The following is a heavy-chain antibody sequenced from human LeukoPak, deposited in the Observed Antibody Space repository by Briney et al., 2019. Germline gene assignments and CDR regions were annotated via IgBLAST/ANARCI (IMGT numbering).Heavy chain of an antibody. CDR1: GGSISSGGYY. CDR3: ARGVAVAGHPDY. Sequence: SQTLSLTCTVSGGSISSGGYYWSWIRQHPGKGLEWIGYIYYSGSTYYNPSLKSRVTISVDTSKNQFSLKLSSVTAADTAVCYCARGVAVAGHPDYWGQGTLVTVSS. D-gene: IGHD6-19*01. J-gene: IGHJ4*02. V-gene: IGHV4-31*03. CDR2: IYYSGST.